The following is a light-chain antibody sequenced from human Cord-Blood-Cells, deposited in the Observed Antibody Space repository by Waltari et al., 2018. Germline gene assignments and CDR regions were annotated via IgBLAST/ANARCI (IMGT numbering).Light chain of an antibody. CDR3: QQSYSTPRT. V-gene: IGKV1-39*01. Sequence: DIQMPQSPSSLSASVGDRVTITCPASQSISSYLNWYQQKPGKAPKLLIYAASSLQSGVPSRFSGSGSGTDFTLTISSLQPEDFATYYCQQSYSTPRTFGQGTKVEIK. CDR2: AAS. J-gene: IGKJ1*01. CDR1: QSISSY.